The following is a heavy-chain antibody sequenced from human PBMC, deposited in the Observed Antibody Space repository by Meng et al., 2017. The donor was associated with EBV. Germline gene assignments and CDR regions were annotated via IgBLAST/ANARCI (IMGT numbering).Heavy chain of an antibody. CDR1: VCSRSRRGWV. D-gene: IGHD6-25*01. J-gene: IGHJ4*02. V-gene: IGHV2-5*05. CDR2: ICWDDDQ. Sequence: MTLWESGRTLVRPIQTIARTCTCSVCSRSRRGWVVGWTRQRPGKTVEWLERICWDDDQRYGPCLKIRLTNTKDTSKIQVVLTMTNMNPVYAATNYCAHIIAALPFDYWGQGTLVTVSS. CDR3: AHIIAALPFDY.